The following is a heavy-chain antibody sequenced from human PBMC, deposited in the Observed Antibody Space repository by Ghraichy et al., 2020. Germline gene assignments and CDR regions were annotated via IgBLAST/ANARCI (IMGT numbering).Heavy chain of an antibody. D-gene: IGHD6-6*01. J-gene: IGHJ5*02. CDR3: ARGSVLVRPEYWFDP. V-gene: IGHV4-59*01. CDR2: IYFSGST. Sequence: SETLSLTCTVSGGSMSSNYWSWIRQPPGKGLEWVGHIYFSGSTNYNPSLKSRVSISLDMSKKQLSLKLNSVTAADTAVYYCARGSVLVRPEYWFDPWGQGILVTVSS. CDR1: GGSMSSNY.